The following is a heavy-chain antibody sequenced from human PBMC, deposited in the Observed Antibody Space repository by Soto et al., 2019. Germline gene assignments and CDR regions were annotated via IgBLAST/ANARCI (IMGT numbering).Heavy chain of an antibody. CDR2: LIHGGST. Sequence: SETLSLTCAICGASLGGFHWTWLRQAPGKGLEWIGELIHGGSTNYNPSLKSRVSFSLDTSKNQFSLHLMSVTAADTAVYYCARSPLGYDYVRQTWREVGDSFDIWGRGTMVTVSS. J-gene: IGHJ3*02. V-gene: IGHV4-34*12. D-gene: IGHD3-16*01. CDR3: ARSPLGYDYVRQTWREVGDSFDI. CDR1: GASLGGFH.